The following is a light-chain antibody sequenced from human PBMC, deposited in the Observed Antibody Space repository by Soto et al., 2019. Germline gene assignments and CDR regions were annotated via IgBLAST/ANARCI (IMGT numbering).Light chain of an antibody. CDR2: TAS. CDR3: QQSYSRPRT. J-gene: IGKJ1*01. V-gene: IGKV1-39*01. Sequence: DIQMTQSPSSLSASVGDRVTITCRASQSISTYVNWYQQKPGKAPNLLIYTASSLQSWVPSRFSGSGSGTDFTLTISSLQPEVFATYFCQQSYSRPRTFGQGTKVEVK. CDR1: QSISTY.